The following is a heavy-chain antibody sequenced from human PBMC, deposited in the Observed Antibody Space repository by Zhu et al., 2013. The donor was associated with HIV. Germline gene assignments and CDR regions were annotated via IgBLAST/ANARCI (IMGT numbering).Heavy chain of an antibody. D-gene: IGHD6-19*01. Sequence: QVQLQESGPGLVKPSETLSLTCTVSGGSISSSSYYWGWIRQPPGKGLEWIGSIYYSGSTYYNPSLKSRVTISVDTSKNQFSLKLSSVTAADTAVYYCARDGGSGWYRLYYYYYMDVWGKGPRSPSP. V-gene: IGHV4-39*07. J-gene: IGHJ6*03. CDR2: IYYSGST. CDR1: GGSISSSSYY. CDR3: ARDGGSGWYRLYYYYYMDV.